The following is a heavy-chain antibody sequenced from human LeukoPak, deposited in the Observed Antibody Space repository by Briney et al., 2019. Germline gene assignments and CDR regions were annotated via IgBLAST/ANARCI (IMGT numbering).Heavy chain of an antibody. CDR1: GFTFSSYD. Sequence: RPGGSLRLSCAASGFTFSSYDMNWVRQAPGRGLEWVSYISSSSSTIYYADSVKGRFTISRDNAKNSLFLQMNSLRAEDTADYYCARVFDYWGQGTLVTVSS. CDR2: ISSSSSTI. V-gene: IGHV3-48*01. J-gene: IGHJ4*02. CDR3: ARVFDY.